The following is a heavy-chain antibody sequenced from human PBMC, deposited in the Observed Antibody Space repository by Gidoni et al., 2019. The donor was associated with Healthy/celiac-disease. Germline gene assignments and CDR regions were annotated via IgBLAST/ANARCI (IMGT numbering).Heavy chain of an antibody. CDR3: AKSWGGVVTANDY. CDR2: ISGSGGST. Sequence: EVQLLESGGGLVQPGGSLRLSWAASGLPFSSYAMSWVRQAPGKGLEWVSAISGSGGSTYYADSVKGRFTISRDNSKNTLYLQMNSLRAEDTAVYYCAKSWGGVVTANDYWGQGTLVTVSS. J-gene: IGHJ4*02. D-gene: IGHD2-21*02. V-gene: IGHV3-23*01. CDR1: GLPFSSYA.